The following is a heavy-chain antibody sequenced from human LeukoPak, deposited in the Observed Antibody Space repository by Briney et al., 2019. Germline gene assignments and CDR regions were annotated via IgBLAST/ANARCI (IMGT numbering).Heavy chain of an antibody. Sequence: SETLSLTCTVSGGSISSYYWSWIRQPPGKGLEWIGYIYYSGSTNYNPSLKSRVTISVDTSKNQFSLKLSSVTAADTAVYYCARGGAVRIAALGYWGQGTLVTVSS. CDR2: IYYSGST. CDR3: ARGGAVRIAALGY. D-gene: IGHD6-6*01. J-gene: IGHJ4*02. V-gene: IGHV4-59*01. CDR1: GGSISSYY.